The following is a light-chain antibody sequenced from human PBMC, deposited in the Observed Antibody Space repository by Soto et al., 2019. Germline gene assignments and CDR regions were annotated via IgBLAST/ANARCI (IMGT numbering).Light chain of an antibody. J-gene: IGKJ2*01. CDR1: QSVSNNY. Sequence: EVVLTQSPGTLSLSPGERATLSCRASQSVSNNYFAWYQQKPGQAPRLLIFGSSDRATGIPDRFSGSGSGTDFTLPISRLEPEDFAVSYCQQYGSSPPYTFGQGTKLEIK. CDR3: QQYGSSPPYT. CDR2: GSS. V-gene: IGKV3-20*01.